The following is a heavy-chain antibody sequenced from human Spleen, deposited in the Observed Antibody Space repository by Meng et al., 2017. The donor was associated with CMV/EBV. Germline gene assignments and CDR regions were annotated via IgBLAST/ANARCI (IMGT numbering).Heavy chain of an antibody. CDR3: ARDFLSWVFLADV. V-gene: IGHV3-21*01. CDR2: ITSSSSYI. CDR1: GFTFSSYS. D-gene: IGHD3-16*02. J-gene: IGHJ6*02. Sequence: GGSLRLSCAASGFTFSSYSMNWVRQAPGKGLEWVSSITSSSSYIYYADSVKGRFTISRDNAKNSLYLQMNSLRAEDTAVYYCARDFLSWVFLADVWGQRTTVTVSS.